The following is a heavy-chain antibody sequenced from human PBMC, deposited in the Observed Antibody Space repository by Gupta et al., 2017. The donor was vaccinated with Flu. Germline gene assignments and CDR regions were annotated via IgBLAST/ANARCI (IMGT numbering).Heavy chain of an antibody. Sequence: EVQLVESGGGLVTPGGSLRLSCAASGFTFGSVALTWVRPAPGKGLEWVSSISSSGDALFYADSVKGRFTISRDNARNSLYLHMNSLRAEDTAVYYCGRRGYNTSSGPYTFDYGGQGTLVTVSS. CDR3: GRRGYNTSSGPYTFDY. CDR1: GFTFGSVA. J-gene: IGHJ4*02. CDR2: ISSSGDAL. V-gene: IGHV3-21*01. D-gene: IGHD6-6*01.